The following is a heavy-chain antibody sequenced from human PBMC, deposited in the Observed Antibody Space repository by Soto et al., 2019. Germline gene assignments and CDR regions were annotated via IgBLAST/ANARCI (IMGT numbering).Heavy chain of an antibody. V-gene: IGHV4-34*01. CDR1: GGSLSGYH. J-gene: IGHJ5*02. CDR3: ARIVVVAATPGEGREFDP. Sequence: PSETLSLTCAVYGGSLSGYHWSCIRRPPGKGLEWIGEINHSGSTNYNPSLKSRVTISVDTSKNQFSLKLSSVTAADTAVYYCARIVVVAATPGEGREFDPWGQGTLVTVSS. D-gene: IGHD2-15*01. CDR2: INHSGST.